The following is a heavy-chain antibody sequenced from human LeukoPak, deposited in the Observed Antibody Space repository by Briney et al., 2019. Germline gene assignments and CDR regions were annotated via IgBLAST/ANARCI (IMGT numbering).Heavy chain of an antibody. V-gene: IGHV3-74*01. J-gene: IGHJ5*02. Sequence: PGGSLRLSCAASGFTFSNYWMHWVRQAPGKGLVWVSRMNSDGSSTSYADSVTGRFTISRDNAKNTLYLQMNSLRAEDTAVYYCARALAVAGTGEFDPWGQGTLVTVSS. CDR3: ARALAVAGTGEFDP. D-gene: IGHD6-19*01. CDR1: GFTFSNYW. CDR2: MNSDGSST.